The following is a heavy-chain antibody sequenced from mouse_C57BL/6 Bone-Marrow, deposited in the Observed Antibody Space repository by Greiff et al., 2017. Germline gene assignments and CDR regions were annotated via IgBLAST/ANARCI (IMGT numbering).Heavy chain of an antibody. J-gene: IGHJ1*03. CDR2: IDPSDSYT. V-gene: IGHV1-59*01. CDR1: GYTFTSYW. D-gene: IGHD1-1*01. Sequence: QVQLQQPGAELVRPGTSVKLSCKASGYTFTSYWMHWVKQRPGQGLEWIGVIDPSDSYTNYNPKFKGKDTLTVDTSSSTAYMQLSSLTSEDSAVDFCERNHITTVAAPHFDVWGTGTTVTVSS. CDR3: ERNHITTVAAPHFDV.